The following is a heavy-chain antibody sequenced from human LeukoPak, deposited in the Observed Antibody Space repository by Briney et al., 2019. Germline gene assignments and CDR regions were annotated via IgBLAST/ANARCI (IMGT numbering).Heavy chain of an antibody. J-gene: IGHJ4*02. Sequence: GGTLRLSCAASGFTFSSYGMSWVRQAPGKGLEWVSAISGSGGSTYYADSVKGRFTISRDNSKNTLYLQMNSLRAEDTAVYYCAKDMMGWDGSSWYVSKDLSYWGQGTLVTVSS. CDR2: ISGSGGST. V-gene: IGHV3-23*01. CDR1: GFTFSSYG. CDR3: AKDMMGWDGSSWYVSKDLSY. D-gene: IGHD6-13*01.